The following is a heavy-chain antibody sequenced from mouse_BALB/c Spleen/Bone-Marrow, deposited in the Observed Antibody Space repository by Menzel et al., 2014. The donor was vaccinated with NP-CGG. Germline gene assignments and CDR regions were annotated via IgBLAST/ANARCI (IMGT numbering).Heavy chain of an antibody. J-gene: IGHJ2*01. Sequence: VQLQQSGAELMKPGASVKISCKATGYTFSSYWLEWVKQRPGHGLEWIGEILPGSGSTNYNEKFKGKATFTADTSSNTAYMQLSSLTSEDSAVYYRAREDYYGSSYGDYWGQGTTLTVSS. CDR1: GYTFSSYW. D-gene: IGHD1-1*01. CDR2: ILPGSGST. CDR3: AREDYYGSSYGDY. V-gene: IGHV1-9*01.